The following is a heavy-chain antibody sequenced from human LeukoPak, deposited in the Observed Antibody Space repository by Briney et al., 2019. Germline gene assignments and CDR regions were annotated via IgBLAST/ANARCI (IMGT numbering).Heavy chain of an antibody. J-gene: IGHJ4*02. Sequence: GASVKVSCKASGYTFTSYGISWVRQAPGQGLEWMGWISAYNGNTNYAQKLQGRVTMTTDTSTCTAYMELRSLRSDDTAVYYCARIDRGIAAAGTENWGQGTLVTVSS. V-gene: IGHV1-18*01. CDR3: ARIDRGIAAAGTEN. CDR1: GYTFTSYG. CDR2: ISAYNGNT. D-gene: IGHD6-13*01.